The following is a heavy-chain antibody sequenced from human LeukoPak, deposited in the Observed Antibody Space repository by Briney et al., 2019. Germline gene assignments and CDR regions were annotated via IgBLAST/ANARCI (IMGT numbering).Heavy chain of an antibody. J-gene: IGHJ4*02. CDR2: INPNSGNT. CDR1: GYTFTGYY. D-gene: IGHD1-26*01. Sequence: ASVKVSCKASGYTFTGYYMHWVRQAPGQGLEWMGWINPNSGNTNYAQKLQGRVTMTTDTSTSTAYMELRSLRSDDTAVYYCARDPRIVGATTHFDYWGQGTLVTVSS. V-gene: IGHV1-18*04. CDR3: ARDPRIVGATTHFDY.